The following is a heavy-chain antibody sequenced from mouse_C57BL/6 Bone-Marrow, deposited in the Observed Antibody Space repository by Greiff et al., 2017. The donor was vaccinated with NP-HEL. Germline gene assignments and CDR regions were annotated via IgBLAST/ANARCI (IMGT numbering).Heavy chain of an antibody. D-gene: IGHD1-1*01. V-gene: IGHV5-4*01. J-gene: IGHJ3*01. CDR3: ARDRGTTVVAPFAY. Sequence: DVKLVESGGGLVKPGGSLKLSCAASGFTFSSYAMSWVRQTPEKRLEWVATISDGGSYTYYPDNVKGRFTISRDNAKNNLYLQMSHLKSEDTAMYYCARDRGTTVVAPFAYWGQGTLVTVSA. CDR2: ISDGGSYT. CDR1: GFTFSSYA.